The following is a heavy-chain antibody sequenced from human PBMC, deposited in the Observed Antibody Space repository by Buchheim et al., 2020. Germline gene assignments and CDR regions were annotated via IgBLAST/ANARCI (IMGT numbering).Heavy chain of an antibody. V-gene: IGHV3-23*01. CDR2: IGGSGDKT. J-gene: IGHJ4*02. Sequence: EVQLLASGGGLVQPGGSLRLSCAASGFTSGSYAMAWVRQAPGQGLEWVASIGGSGDKTYYRDSVKGRFTISSDPSKNTLYLPMNSLRVEDTALYFCAKGRGFDRWGQGT. CDR1: GFTSGSYA. CDR3: AKGRGFDR.